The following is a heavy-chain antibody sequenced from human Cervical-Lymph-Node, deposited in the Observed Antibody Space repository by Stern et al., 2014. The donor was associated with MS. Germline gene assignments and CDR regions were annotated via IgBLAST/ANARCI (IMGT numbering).Heavy chain of an antibody. J-gene: IGHJ4*02. D-gene: IGHD6-19*01. V-gene: IGHV1-69*01. Sequence: QVQLVQSGAEVKKPGSSVKVSCKASGGTFSSYAISWVRQAPGQGLEWMGGIIPIFGTANYAQKFQGRVTITADESTSTAYMELSSLRSEDTAVYYCARGFTRIAVAGMVFDYWGQGTLVTVSS. CDR3: ARGFTRIAVAGMVFDY. CDR1: GGTFSSYA. CDR2: IIPIFGTA.